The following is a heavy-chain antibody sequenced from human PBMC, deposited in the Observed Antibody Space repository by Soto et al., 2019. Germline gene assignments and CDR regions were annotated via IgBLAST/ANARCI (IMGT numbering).Heavy chain of an antibody. Sequence: QVQLVQSGTEVKKPGSSVKVSCKASGGTFRNYPINWVRQAPGQWLEWMGSIFPLTDIPDYAQNFQARLTISADKSTSTAYMELSSLTSDDTAMYFCARGPLVVVNYFESWGQGTLVTVSS. CDR1: GGTFRNYP. J-gene: IGHJ4*02. CDR3: ARGPLVVVNYFES. V-gene: IGHV1-69*02. CDR2: IFPLTDIP.